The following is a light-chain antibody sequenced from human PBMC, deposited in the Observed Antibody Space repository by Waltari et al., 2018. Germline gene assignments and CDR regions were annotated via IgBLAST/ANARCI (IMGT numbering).Light chain of an antibody. CDR2: WAS. Sequence: DIVMTQSPVSLAVSLGEGATINCKSSQSVLYSSNNKNYLAWYQQKPGQPPELLIYWASTRESGVPDRFSGSGSGTDFTLTISSLQAEDVAVYYCQSRRTFGQGTKVEIK. CDR1: QSVLYSSNNKNY. CDR3: QSRRT. J-gene: IGKJ1*01. V-gene: IGKV4-1*01.